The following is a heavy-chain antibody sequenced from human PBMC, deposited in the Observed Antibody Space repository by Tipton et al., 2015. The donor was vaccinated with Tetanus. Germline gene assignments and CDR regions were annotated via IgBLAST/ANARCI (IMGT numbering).Heavy chain of an antibody. CDR1: GGAFSGHY. CDR2: IHPSGGT. D-gene: IGHD2-2*01. J-gene: IGHJ4*02. V-gene: IGHV4-34*01. CDR3: ARSIAAASVWPFVY. Sequence: TLSLTCAVYGGAFSGHYWTWIRQAPGKGLEWIGEIHPSGGTNYNASLRGRVTMSVHLTRKHVFLRMTSVTAADTAVYYCARSIAAASVWPFVYWGQGTQVTVSS.